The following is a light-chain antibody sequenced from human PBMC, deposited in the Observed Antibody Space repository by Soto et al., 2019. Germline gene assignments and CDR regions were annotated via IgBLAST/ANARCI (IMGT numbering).Light chain of an antibody. Sequence: DIQLTQSPSFLSASVGDRVTITCRASQGINSYLAWYQQKPGKAPKLLIYAASTLQSGVPSRFSGSESGTEFPLTISSLQHEDFATYYWQQVNSYPITFGGGTKVEIK. CDR1: QGINSY. CDR3: QQVNSYPIT. V-gene: IGKV1-9*01. J-gene: IGKJ4*01. CDR2: AAS.